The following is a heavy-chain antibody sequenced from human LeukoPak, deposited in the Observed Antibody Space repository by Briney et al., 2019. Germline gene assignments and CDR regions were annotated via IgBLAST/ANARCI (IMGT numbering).Heavy chain of an antibody. CDR2: INPNSGGT. D-gene: IGHD5-18*01. CDR1: GYNFTGYY. Sequence: GASVKVSCKASGYNFTGYYMHWVRQAPGQGLEWMGWINPNSGGTNYAQKFQGRVTMTRDTSISTAYMELSRLRSDDTAVYYCARESDTAMVTYWFDPWGQGTLVTVSS. V-gene: IGHV1-2*02. CDR3: ARESDTAMVTYWFDP. J-gene: IGHJ5*02.